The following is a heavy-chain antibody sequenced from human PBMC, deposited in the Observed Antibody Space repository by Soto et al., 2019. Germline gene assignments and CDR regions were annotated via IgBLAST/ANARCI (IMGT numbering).Heavy chain of an antibody. CDR2: ISSSSGTI. CDR1: GLTFSSYS. V-gene: IGHV3-48*04. D-gene: IGHD2-2*01. CDR3: AREIVVARGATYFDY. J-gene: IGHJ4*02. Sequence: GGSLRLSCAASGLTFSSYSMNWVRQAPGKGLEWISYISSSSGTIYYADSVKGRFTISRDNAKNSLYLQMNSLRAEDTAVYYCAREIVVARGATYFDYWAPGTLVTVSS.